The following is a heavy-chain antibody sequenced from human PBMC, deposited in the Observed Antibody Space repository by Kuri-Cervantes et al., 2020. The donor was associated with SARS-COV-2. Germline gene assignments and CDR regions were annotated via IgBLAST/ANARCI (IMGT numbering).Heavy chain of an antibody. D-gene: IGHD6-6*01. J-gene: IGHJ6*02. Sequence: GESPKIPCAASGFTFSSSWMSWVRHAPGKGLEWVANIKQDGSEKYYADSVKGRFTISRDNAKNSLYLQMNSLRAEDTAVYYCAKTLVRAQLASFYYYYGMDVWGQGTTVTVSS. CDR1: GFTFSSSW. CDR3: AKTLVRAQLASFYYYYGMDV. CDR2: IKQDGSEK. V-gene: IGHV3-7*03.